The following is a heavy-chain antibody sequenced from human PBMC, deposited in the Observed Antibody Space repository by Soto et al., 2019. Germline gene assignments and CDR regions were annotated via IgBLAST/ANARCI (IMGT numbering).Heavy chain of an antibody. CDR2: IYFDGMT. CDR1: GASLSSGGYY. D-gene: IGHD3-22*01. Sequence: QVQLLESGPGLVKPSQTLSLSCIVSGASLSSGGYYWNWIRQHPGKGLEWIGYIYFDGMTYYNPSLESRVTMSIDASKNQFSLHLSSVTAADTAVYYCARDRNGDYYAYWGQGILVTVSS. J-gene: IGHJ4*02. CDR3: ARDRNGDYYAY. V-gene: IGHV4-31*03.